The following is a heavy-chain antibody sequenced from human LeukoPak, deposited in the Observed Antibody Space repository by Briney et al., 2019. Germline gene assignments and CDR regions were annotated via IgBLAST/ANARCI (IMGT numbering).Heavy chain of an antibody. CDR3: ARDDADAFDI. V-gene: IGHV3-72*01. Sequence: GGSLRLSCAASGFTFSDHYMDWVRQAPGRGLEWVGRTRNKANSYTTEYAASVKGRFTISRDDSKNSLYLQMNSLKTEDTAVYYCARDDADAFDIWGQGTMVTVSS. CDR1: GFTFSDHY. J-gene: IGHJ3*02. CDR2: TRNKANSYTT.